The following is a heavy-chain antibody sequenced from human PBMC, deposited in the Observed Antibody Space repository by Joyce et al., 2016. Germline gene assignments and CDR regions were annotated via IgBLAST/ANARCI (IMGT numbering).Heavy chain of an antibody. Sequence: QVQLQESGPGLVKPSETLSLTCSVSGDSVSSYFWSWIRQSPGKGLEWMAYIYYNGRVTYSPSLKNRLTTEGDTSKNQFSLRLTSVTAADTAVYYCARDWGGVVSGLVPGGWFDPWGQGIRVTVSS. CDR3: ARDWGGVVSGLVPGGWFDP. J-gene: IGHJ5*02. CDR2: IYYNGRV. CDR1: GDSVSSYF. D-gene: IGHD3/OR15-3a*01. V-gene: IGHV4-59*02.